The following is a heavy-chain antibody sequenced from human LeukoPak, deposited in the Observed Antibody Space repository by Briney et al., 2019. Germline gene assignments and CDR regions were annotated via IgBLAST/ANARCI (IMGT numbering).Heavy chain of an antibody. CDR3: ARSRGYCSSTSCSPGGY. D-gene: IGHD2-2*01. V-gene: IGHV1-18*01. J-gene: IGHJ4*02. CDR1: GYTFTSYG. CDR2: ISAYNGNT. Sequence: ASVKVSCKASGYTFTSYGISWVRQAPGHGLEWMGWISAYNGNTNYAQKLQGRVTMTTDTSTSTAYMELRSLRSDDTAVYYCARSRGYCSSTSCSPGGYWGQGTLVTVSS.